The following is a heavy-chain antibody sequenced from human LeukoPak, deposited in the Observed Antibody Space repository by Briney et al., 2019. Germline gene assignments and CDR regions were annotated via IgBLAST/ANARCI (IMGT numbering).Heavy chain of an antibody. J-gene: IGHJ4*02. D-gene: IGHD4-17*01. V-gene: IGHV3-30*02. CDR3: AKAPYGDYTLDFDY. CDR2: IRYDGSDK. CDR1: GFLFSGHG. Sequence: PGGSLRLSCAASGFLFSGHGMHWVRQAPGKGLEWVAFIRYDGSDKYYADSVKGRFTISRDNSKNALYLQMNSLRADDTAVYYCAKAPYGDYTLDFDYWGQGTLVTVSS.